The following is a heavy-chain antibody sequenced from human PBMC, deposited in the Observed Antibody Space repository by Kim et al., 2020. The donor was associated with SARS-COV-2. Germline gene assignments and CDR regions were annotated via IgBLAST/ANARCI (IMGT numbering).Heavy chain of an antibody. CDR1: GYSISSGYY. V-gene: IGHV4-38-2*02. CDR2: IYHSGST. CDR3: ARAPPYCGGDCSPFDY. D-gene: IGHD2-21*02. J-gene: IGHJ4*02. Sequence: SETLSLTCTVSGYSISSGYYWGWIRQPPGKGLEWIGSIYHSGSTYYNPSLKSRVTISVDTSKNQFSLKLSSVTAADTAVYYCARAPPYCGGDCSPFDYWGQGTLVTVSS.